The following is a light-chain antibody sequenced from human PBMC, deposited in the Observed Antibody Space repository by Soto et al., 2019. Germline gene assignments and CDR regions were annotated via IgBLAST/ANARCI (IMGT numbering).Light chain of an antibody. CDR3: QLYGSSPLWT. J-gene: IGKJ1*01. CDR2: GAS. CDR1: QSVNSNY. Sequence: EVVLTQSPGTLSLSPGDRATLSCRASQSVNSNYLAWYKQKPGQAPRLLIYGASSRAAGIPDRFSGSGSWTDFTLIISRVEPEDFAVYYCQLYGSSPLWTFGQGTKVDMK. V-gene: IGKV3-20*01.